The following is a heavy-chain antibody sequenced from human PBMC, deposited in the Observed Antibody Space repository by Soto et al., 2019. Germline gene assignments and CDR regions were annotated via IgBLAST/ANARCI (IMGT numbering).Heavy chain of an antibody. CDR2: MYNSVST. V-gene: IGHV4-31*03. CDR1: GGSISSGGYY. Sequence: QVQLQESGPGLVMPSQTLSLTCTVSGGSISSGGYYWSWIRQHPGKGLAWIGYMYNSVSTYYNPSPESRVTIPVVKSKTKFSLKLSSADAAAAAVYYCASDPQYWGQGTLVTVSS. CDR3: ASDPQY. J-gene: IGHJ4*02.